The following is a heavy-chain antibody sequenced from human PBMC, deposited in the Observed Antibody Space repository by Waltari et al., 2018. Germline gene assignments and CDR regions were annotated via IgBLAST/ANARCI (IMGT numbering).Heavy chain of an antibody. Sequence: EIQLLESGGGLVQPGGSLRLSCAASGFTFSSYIMNWVGQAPGKGVGWGLTSGGSGSDTYYSYSGKCRFTISRDNAKNTLNLQMNSRRAEDTAVYYCAKDADGTYLLTLASDIWGQGTMVTVSS. CDR1: GFTFSSYI. CDR2: SGGSGSDT. D-gene: IGHD1-26*01. J-gene: IGHJ3*02. CDR3: AKDADGTYLLTLASDI. V-gene: IGHV3-23*01.